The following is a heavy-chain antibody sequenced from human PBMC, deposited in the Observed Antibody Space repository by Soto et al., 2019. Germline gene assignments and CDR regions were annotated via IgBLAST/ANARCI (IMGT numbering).Heavy chain of an antibody. Sequence: SETLSLTCTVSGDSFTNFYWNWIRQPPGKGLEWVGHIYYTGSANHNPSLKSRVSLSIDTSKNQISLKLSSVTAADTAVYYWAKGLYSGSYSDWGQGTPGPVSP. V-gene: IGHV4-59*01. CDR3: AKGLYSGSYSD. J-gene: IGHJ4*02. D-gene: IGHD1-26*01. CDR1: GDSFTNFY. CDR2: IYYTGSA.